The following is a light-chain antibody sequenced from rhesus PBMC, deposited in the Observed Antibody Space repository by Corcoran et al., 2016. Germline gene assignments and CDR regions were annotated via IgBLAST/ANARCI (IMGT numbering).Light chain of an antibody. V-gene: IGKV1-25*01. J-gene: IGKJ3*01. CDR3: QHYYSTPFT. CDR1: QGITND. CDR2: EAS. Sequence: DIQMTQSPSSLSASVGDRVTITCRASQGITNDLAWYQQKPGETPKLLSYEASSLQSGIPSRFSGSGSGTDFTLTISSLPPEDFATYCCQHYYSTPFTFGPGTKLDIK.